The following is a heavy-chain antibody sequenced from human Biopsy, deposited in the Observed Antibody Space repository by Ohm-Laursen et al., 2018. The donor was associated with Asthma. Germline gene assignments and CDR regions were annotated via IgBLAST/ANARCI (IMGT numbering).Heavy chain of an antibody. V-gene: IGHV3-30*18. CDR1: RFTYE. J-gene: IGHJ4*02. CDR2: ISFDGSNE. CDR3: AKELFPGWELRRGPDS. Sequence: SLRLSCAASRFTYEMHWDRQAPGKGLEWVAVISFDGSNEDYADSVKGRFTISRDNSKNTLFLEMNSLRPEDTAVYYCAKELFPGWELRRGPDSWGQGTLVTVSS. D-gene: IGHD1-26*01.